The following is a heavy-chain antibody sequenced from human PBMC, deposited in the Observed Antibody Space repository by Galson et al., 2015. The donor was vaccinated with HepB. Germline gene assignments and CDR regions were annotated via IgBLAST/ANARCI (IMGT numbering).Heavy chain of an antibody. J-gene: IGHJ4*02. CDR2: IKSKSENETT. Sequence: SLRLSCAASGFNFQNAWMSWVRQAPGKGLEWVGRIKSKSENETTDYAAPVKGRFNILRHDSTYTLDLQMNSLKTEDTAVYYCATYSSGRKFDYWGQGTLVAVSS. CDR3: ATYSSGRKFDY. V-gene: IGHV3-15*01. CDR1: GFNFQNAW. D-gene: IGHD3-10*01.